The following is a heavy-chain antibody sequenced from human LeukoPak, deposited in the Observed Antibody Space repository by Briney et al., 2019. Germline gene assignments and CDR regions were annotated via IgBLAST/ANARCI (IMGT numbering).Heavy chain of an antibody. CDR1: GFTVSSNY. CDR2: INWNGGST. CDR3: ARDHVGATPY. D-gene: IGHD1-26*01. V-gene: IGHV3-20*04. J-gene: IGHJ4*02. Sequence: GGSLRLSCAASGFTVSSNYMSWVRQAPGKGLEWVSGINWNGGSTGYADSVKGRFTISRDNAKNCLYLQMNSLRAEDTALYYCARDHVGATPYWGQGTLVTVSS.